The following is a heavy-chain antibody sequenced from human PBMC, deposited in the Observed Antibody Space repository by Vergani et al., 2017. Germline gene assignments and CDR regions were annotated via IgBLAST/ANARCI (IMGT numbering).Heavy chain of an antibody. CDR3: ARGNRITMIVGAFGVYFDY. Sequence: QVQMVQSGSELKKPGASLKVSCKASGYTFTGSYMHWVRQAPGQGLEWMGWINPNSGGTNYAQKFQGRVTMTRDTSISTAYMELSRLRSDDTAVYYCARGNRITMIVGAFGVYFDYWGQGTLVTVSS. CDR2: INPNSGGT. V-gene: IGHV1-2*02. D-gene: IGHD3-22*01. CDR1: GYTFTGSY. J-gene: IGHJ4*02.